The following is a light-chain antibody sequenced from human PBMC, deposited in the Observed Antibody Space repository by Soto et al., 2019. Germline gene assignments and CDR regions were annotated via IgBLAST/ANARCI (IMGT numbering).Light chain of an antibody. V-gene: IGLV2-23*02. J-gene: IGLJ1*01. CDR2: EVS. CDR1: SSDVGSYNL. Sequence: QSVLAPRASGSGSTGQSITISCTGTSSDVGSYNLVSWYQQHPGKAPKLMIYEVSKRPSGVSNRFSGSKSGNTASLTISGLQAEDEADYYCCSYAGSSTFHVFGTGTKVTVL. CDR3: CSYAGSSTFHV.